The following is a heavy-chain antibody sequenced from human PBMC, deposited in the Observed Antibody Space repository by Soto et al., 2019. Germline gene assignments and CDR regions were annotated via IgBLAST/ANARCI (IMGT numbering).Heavy chain of an antibody. CDR1: GFTFSSYE. D-gene: IGHD3-10*01. J-gene: IGHJ6*02. CDR3: VRPLWFGELVGYGMDV. V-gene: IGHV3-48*03. Sequence: EVQLVESGGGLVQPGGSLRLSCAASGFTFSSYEMNWVRQAPGKGLEWVSYISSSGSTIYYADSVKGRFTISRDNAKNSLYLQMNSLRAEDTAVYYCVRPLWFGELVGYGMDVWGQGTTVTVSS. CDR2: ISSSGSTI.